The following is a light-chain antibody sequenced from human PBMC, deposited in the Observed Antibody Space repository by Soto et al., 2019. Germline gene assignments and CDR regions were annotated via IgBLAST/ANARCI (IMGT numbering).Light chain of an antibody. CDR2: DAS. J-gene: IGKJ4*01. CDR3: QQYDNLPLT. V-gene: IGKV1-33*01. CDR1: QDISNY. Sequence: DIQMTQSPSSLSASVGDRVIITCQASQDISNYLNWYHQKPGKAPKLLIYDASNLETGVPSRFSGSGSGTYFTVTISSLQPEDIATYYCQQYDNLPLTFGGGTKVESK.